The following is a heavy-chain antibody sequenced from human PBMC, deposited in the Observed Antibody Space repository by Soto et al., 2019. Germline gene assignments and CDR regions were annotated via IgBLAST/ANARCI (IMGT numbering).Heavy chain of an antibody. CDR1: GFTFSSYW. V-gene: IGHV3-74*03. J-gene: IGHJ4*02. D-gene: IGHD2-2*01. CDR2: INSDGSST. CDR3: ARVETCSSTSCYSVFDY. Sequence: EVQLVESGGGLVQPGGSLRLSCAASGFTFSSYWMHWVRQAPGKGLVWVSRINSDGSSTTYADSVKGRFTISRDNAKNTLYLQMNSLRGEVTAVYYCARVETCSSTSCYSVFDYWGQGTLVTVSS.